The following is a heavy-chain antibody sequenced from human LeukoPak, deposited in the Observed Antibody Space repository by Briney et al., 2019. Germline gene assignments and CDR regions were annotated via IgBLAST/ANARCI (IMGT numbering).Heavy chain of an antibody. CDR1: GFTFDDYG. Sequence: PGGSLRLSCAASGFTFDDYGMSWVRQAPGKGLEWVSGINRSGGSTGYADSVKGRFTISRDNAKNSLYLQMNSLRAEDTALYHCARDIGYCSSTSCPNWFDPWGQGTLVTVSS. CDR2: INRSGGST. J-gene: IGHJ5*02. V-gene: IGHV3-20*01. CDR3: ARDIGYCSSTSCPNWFDP. D-gene: IGHD2-2*03.